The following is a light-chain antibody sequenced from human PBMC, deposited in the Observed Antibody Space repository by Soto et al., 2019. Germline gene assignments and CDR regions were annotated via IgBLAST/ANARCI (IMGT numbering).Light chain of an antibody. J-gene: IGKJ4*01. CDR2: DAS. CDR1: QTLINNY. CDR3: QQFSSYPLT. Sequence: EIVLTQSPGTLSLSPGERATHSYRASQTLINNYLAVYQQKPGQAPRLLIYDASSRATSIPDRFSGGGSGTDFTLTISRLEPEDFAVYYCQQFSSYPLTFGGGTKVDIK. V-gene: IGKV3-20*01.